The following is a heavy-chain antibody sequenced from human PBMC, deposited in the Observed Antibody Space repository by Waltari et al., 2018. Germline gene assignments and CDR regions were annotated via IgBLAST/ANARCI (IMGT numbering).Heavy chain of an antibody. CDR3: ARGGLSYYHDSSDSFDF. Sequence: QVQLVQSGAEVKKPGASVKVSCKASGYTFTGYYLQWVRQAPGQGLEWMGWINPHSTGTGYAQKFQGRVSMTRDTSLSTAYMELSRLKSDDSAVYYCARGGLSYYHDSSDSFDFWGQGTMVTVSS. J-gene: IGHJ3*01. V-gene: IGHV1-2*02. D-gene: IGHD3-22*01. CDR1: GYTFTGYY. CDR2: INPHSTGT.